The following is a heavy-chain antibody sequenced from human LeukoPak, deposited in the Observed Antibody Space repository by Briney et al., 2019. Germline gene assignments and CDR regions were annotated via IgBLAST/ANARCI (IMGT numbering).Heavy chain of an antibody. CDR2: VSGSGGGT. D-gene: IGHD6-19*01. CDR1: GFTFRDYA. CDR3: AKGAGAGQVAWFDP. J-gene: IGHJ5*02. Sequence: GGSLSLSCAASGFTFRDYAMRWVRQAPGKGPEWVSTVSGSGGGTYYADSVKGRFTNSRDNAKNTLYLQMDSLRGEDTAVYYCAKGAGAGQVAWFDPWGQGTLVTVSS. V-gene: IGHV3-23*01.